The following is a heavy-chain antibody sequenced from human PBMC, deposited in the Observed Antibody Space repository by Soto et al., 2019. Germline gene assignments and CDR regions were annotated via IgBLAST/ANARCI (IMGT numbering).Heavy chain of an antibody. J-gene: IGHJ6*02. D-gene: IGHD6-25*01. CDR1: GLTFSSYD. CDR3: ARGGVSGPPNYYYGMDV. CDR2: IGTAGDT. V-gene: IGHV3-13*01. Sequence: PGGSLRLCCAASGLTFSSYDMHWVRQATGKGLEWVSAIGTAGDTYYPGSVKGRFTISRENAKNSLYLQMNSLRAGDTAVYYCARGGVSGPPNYYYGMDVWGQGTTVTVSS.